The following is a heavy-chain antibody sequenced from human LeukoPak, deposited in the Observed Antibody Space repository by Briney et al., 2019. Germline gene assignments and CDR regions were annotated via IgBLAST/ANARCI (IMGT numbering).Heavy chain of an antibody. J-gene: IGHJ6*02. V-gene: IGHV4-31*03. CDR2: IYYSGST. CDR1: GGSISSGGYS. CDR3: ARDSSGYSPYGMDV. Sequence: KPSETLSLTCTVSGGSISSGGYSWSWLRQHPGKGLEWIGYIYYSGSTYYNPSLKSRVTISVDTSKNQFSLKLSSVTAADTAVYYCARDSSGYSPYGMDVWGQGTTVTVS. D-gene: IGHD3-22*01.